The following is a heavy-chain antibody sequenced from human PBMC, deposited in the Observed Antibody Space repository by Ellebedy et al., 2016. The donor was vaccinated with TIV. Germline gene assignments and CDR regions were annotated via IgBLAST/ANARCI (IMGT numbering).Heavy chain of an antibody. CDR3: ARGETYCWECLDY. CDR2: INHIGSS. J-gene: IGHJ4*02. Sequence: SQTLSLTXXVHGGSFSGYFWTWIRQPPGKGLEWIGEINHIGSSTYNPSLNSRVTMSFDTSKNEFSLNLRSVTAADTAIYYCARGETYCWECLDYWGQGTLVTVSS. CDR1: GGSFSGYF. D-gene: IGHD2-8*02. V-gene: IGHV4-34*01.